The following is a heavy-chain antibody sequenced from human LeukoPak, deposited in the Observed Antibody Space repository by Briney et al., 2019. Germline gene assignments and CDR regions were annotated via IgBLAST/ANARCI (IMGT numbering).Heavy chain of an antibody. V-gene: IGHV4-59*01. Sequence: SETLSLTCTVSGGSISSYYWSWIRQPPGKGLEWIGYIYYSGSTNYNPSLKSRVTISVDTSKHQFSLKLSSVTAADTAVYYCARADQAAGSYFQHWGQGTLVTVSS. D-gene: IGHD6-13*01. CDR1: GGSISSYY. J-gene: IGHJ1*01. CDR3: ARADQAAGSYFQH. CDR2: IYYSGST.